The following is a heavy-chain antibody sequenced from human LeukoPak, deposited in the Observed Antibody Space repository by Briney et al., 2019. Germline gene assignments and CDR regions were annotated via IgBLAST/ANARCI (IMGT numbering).Heavy chain of an antibody. CDR3: ARHRKADTATDY. Sequence: SETLSLTCAVYGGSFRGYFWSWVRQPPGKGLDWIGCIYYSGSTYYNPSLKSRVTISLDTSKNQFSLKLNSVTAADTAMYYCARHRKADTATDYWGQGTLVTVSS. CDR2: IYYSGST. J-gene: IGHJ4*02. CDR1: GGSFRGYF. V-gene: IGHV4-34*01. D-gene: IGHD5-18*01.